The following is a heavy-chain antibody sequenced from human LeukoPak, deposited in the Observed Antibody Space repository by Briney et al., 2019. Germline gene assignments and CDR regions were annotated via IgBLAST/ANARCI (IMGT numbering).Heavy chain of an antibody. CDR2: IITILSKA. CDR3: ARQDEALDD. CDR1: GGTFSSYA. J-gene: IGHJ4*02. Sequence: ASVKVSCKASGGTFSSYAISWVRQAPGQGLEWMGRIITILSKANYAQKFQGRVTITADKSTSTAYMELSSLRSEDTAVYYCARQDEALDDWGQGTLVTVSS. V-gene: IGHV1-69*04.